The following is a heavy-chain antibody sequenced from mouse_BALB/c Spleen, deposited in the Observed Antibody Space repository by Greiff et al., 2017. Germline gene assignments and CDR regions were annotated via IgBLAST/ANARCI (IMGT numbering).Heavy chain of an antibody. J-gene: IGHJ4*01. Sequence: PVQQSGAELVRPGASVTLSCKASGYTFTDYEMHWVKQTPVHGLEWIGAIDPETGGTAYNQKFKGKATLTADKSSSTAYMELRSLTSEDSAVYYCTRRGGYLYAMDYWGQGTSVTVSS. CDR1: GYTFTDYE. V-gene: IGHV1-15*01. CDR3: TRRGGYLYAMDY. D-gene: IGHD2-2*01. CDR2: IDPETGGT.